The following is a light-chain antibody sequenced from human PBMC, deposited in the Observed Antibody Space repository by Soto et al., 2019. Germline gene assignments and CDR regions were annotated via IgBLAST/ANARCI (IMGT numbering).Light chain of an antibody. J-gene: IGKJ1*01. V-gene: IGKV1-39*01. CDR2: AAS. Sequence: DIQMTQSPSSLSASVGDRVTITWRASQSISSYLNWYQQKPGKDPKLLIYAASSLQSGVPSRFSGSGSGTDFTLTISSLQPEDFATYYCQQSYSTAWTFGQGNKGDIK. CDR3: QQSYSTAWT. CDR1: QSISSY.